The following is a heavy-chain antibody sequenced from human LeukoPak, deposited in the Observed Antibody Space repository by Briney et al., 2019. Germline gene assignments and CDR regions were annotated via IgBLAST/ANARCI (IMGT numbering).Heavy chain of an antibody. CDR1: GGSISSYY. CDR3: ARHSGSSPHYFDY. CDR2: IYYSGST. D-gene: IGHD1-26*01. Sequence: SETLSLTCTVSGGSISSYYWSWLRHPPGKGLEWVGFIYYSGSTHYKSSLKSRVTISVDTSKNQFSLRLSSATAADTAVYYCARHSGSSPHYFDYWGQGTLVTVSS. J-gene: IGHJ4*02. V-gene: IGHV4-59*08.